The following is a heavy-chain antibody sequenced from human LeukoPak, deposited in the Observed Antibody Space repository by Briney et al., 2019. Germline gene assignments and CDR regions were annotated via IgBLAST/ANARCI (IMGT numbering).Heavy chain of an antibody. CDR3: ARVGVYDFWSGYYPNNWFDP. CDR1: GGSFSGYY. D-gene: IGHD3-3*01. V-gene: IGHV4-34*01. J-gene: IGHJ5*02. CDR2: INHSGST. Sequence: PSETLSLTCAVYGGSFSGYYWSWIHQPPGKGLEWIGEINHSGSTNYNPSLKSRVTISVDTSKNQFSLKLSSVTAADTAVYYCARVGVYDFWSGYYPNNWFDPWGQGTLVTVSS.